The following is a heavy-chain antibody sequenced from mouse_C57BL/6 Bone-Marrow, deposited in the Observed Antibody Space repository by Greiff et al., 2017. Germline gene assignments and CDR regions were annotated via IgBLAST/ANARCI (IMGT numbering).Heavy chain of an antibody. CDR3: ARSTIPYFDY. J-gene: IGHJ2*01. CDR2: INPSTGGT. Sequence: VQLQQSGPELVKPGASVKISCKASGYSFTGYYMNWVKQSPEKSLEWIGEINPSTGGTTYNQKFKAKATLTVDKSSSTAYMQLKSLTSEDSSVYYCARSTIPYFDYWGQGTTLTVSS. CDR1: GYSFTGYY. D-gene: IGHD2-1*01. V-gene: IGHV1-42*01.